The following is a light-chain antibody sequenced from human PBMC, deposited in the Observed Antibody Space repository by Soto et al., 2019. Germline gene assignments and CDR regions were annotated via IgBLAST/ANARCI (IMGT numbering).Light chain of an antibody. CDR1: QGVSSSY. Sequence: EIVLTQSPGTLSLSPGEGATLSCRASQGVSSSYLAWYQHKPGQGPRLLIYGASSRASGIPDRFSGSGSGTDFTLTINRLEPEDFAVYYCQQYGASVTFGPGTKVDLK. CDR3: QQYGASVT. CDR2: GAS. V-gene: IGKV3-20*01. J-gene: IGKJ3*01.